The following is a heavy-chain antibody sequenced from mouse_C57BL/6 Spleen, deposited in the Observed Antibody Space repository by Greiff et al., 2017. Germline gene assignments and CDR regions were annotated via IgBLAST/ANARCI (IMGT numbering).Heavy chain of an antibody. CDR2: IHPNSGST. CDR3: ARRVYGSSYVCFGV. D-gene: IGHD1-1*01. J-gene: IGHJ1*03. V-gene: IGHV1-64*01. CDR1: GYTFTSYW. Sequence: QVQLQQPGAELVKPGASVKLSCKASGYTFTSYWMHWVKQRPGQGLEWIGMIHPNSGSTNYNEKFKSKATLTVDKSSSTAYMQLSSLTSDDSAVYYCARRVYGSSYVCFGVWGTGTTGTVSS.